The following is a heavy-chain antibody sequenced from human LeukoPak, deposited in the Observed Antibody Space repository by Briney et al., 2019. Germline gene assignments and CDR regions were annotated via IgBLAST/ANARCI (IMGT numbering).Heavy chain of an antibody. CDR2: ISGSGGST. CDR1: GFTFSSYA. Sequence: GSLRLSCAASGFTFSSYAMSWVRQAPGKGLEWVSAISGSGGSTYYADSVKGRFTISRDNSKNTLYLQPNSLRAEDTAVYYCAKVGITMVRGEIDYWGQGTLVTVSS. CDR3: AKVGITMVRGEIDY. D-gene: IGHD3-10*01. V-gene: IGHV3-23*01. J-gene: IGHJ4*02.